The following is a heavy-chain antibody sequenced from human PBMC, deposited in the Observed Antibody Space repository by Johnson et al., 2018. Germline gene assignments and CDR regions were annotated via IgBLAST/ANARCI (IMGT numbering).Heavy chain of an antibody. J-gene: IGHJ3*02. CDR3: ARDRPIWRALDI. CDR1: GFTVSSYV. Sequence: VQLVESGGGLVQPGGSLRLSCAASGFTVSSYVLHWVRRAPGKGPEWVSAIGTGGDTYYADSVMGRFTISRDNSKNTLYLQRKSLRAEDTAVFYCARDRPIWRALDIWGQGTMVTVSS. CDR2: IGTGGDT. V-gene: IGHV3-47*02.